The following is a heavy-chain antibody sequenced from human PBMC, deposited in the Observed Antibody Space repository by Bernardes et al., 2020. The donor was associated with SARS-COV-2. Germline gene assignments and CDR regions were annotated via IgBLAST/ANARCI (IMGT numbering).Heavy chain of an antibody. CDR2: IGATSSPI. CDR3: ATAGGPTSDWFRS. CDR1: GFTLSRYA. D-gene: IGHD2-2*01. J-gene: IGHJ5*01. V-gene: IGHV3-48*01. Sequence: GGSLRLSCGGSGFTLSRYAVTWVRQAPGQGLEWLSYIGATSSPIFYADSVKGRFTVSRDNGKNSVYLQLNTLRVEDTAIYYCATAGGPTSDWFRSWGQGTLVIVSS.